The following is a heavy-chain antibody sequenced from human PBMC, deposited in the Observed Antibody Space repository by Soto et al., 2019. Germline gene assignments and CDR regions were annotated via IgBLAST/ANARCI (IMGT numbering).Heavy chain of an antibody. CDR1: GFAFSSYA. CDR2: ISGSGGST. CDR3: AKDRSRGVVYFRLDY. D-gene: IGHD3-3*01. Sequence: GGSLRLSCAASGFAFSSYAMSWVRQAPGKGLEWVSAISGSGGSTYYADSVKGRFTISRDNSKNTLYLQMNSLRAEDTAVYYCAKDRSRGVVYFRLDYWGQGTLVTVSS. J-gene: IGHJ4*02. V-gene: IGHV3-23*01.